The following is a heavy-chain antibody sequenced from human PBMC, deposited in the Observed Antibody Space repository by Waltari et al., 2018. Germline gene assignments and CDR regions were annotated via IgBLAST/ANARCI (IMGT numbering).Heavy chain of an antibody. J-gene: IGHJ4*02. D-gene: IGHD5-12*01. CDR1: GGSISSSSYY. Sequence: QLQLQESGPGLVKPSETLSLTCTVSGGSISSSSYYWCWIRQPPGKGLEWIGSVYYGGNTHSNPSLKSRVTISVDTSKNQFSLKLNSVTAADTAVYYCARVAIYTGYDFDYWGQGTPVTVSS. CDR3: ARVAIYTGYDFDY. CDR2: VYYGGNT. V-gene: IGHV4-39*07.